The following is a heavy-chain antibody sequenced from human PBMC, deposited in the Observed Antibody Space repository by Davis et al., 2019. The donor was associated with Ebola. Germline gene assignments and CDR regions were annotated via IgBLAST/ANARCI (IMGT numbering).Heavy chain of an antibody. D-gene: IGHD3-22*01. CDR1: GGPINSDHY. J-gene: IGHJ4*02. Sequence: SETLSLTCTVSGGPINSDHYWSWIRQSAGKGLEWIGRIYTSGNTNYNPSLKSRVTMSLDTSKSQFSLKLSSVTAADTAIYYCARALDYYDSGGYYYEDYWGQGVLVTVSS. V-gene: IGHV4-4*07. CDR3: ARALDYYDSGGYYYEDY. CDR2: IYTSGNT.